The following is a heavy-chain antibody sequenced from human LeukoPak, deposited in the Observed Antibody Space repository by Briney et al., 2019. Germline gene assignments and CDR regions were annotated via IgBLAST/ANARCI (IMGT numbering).Heavy chain of an antibody. CDR2: ISAYNGNT. J-gene: IGHJ4*02. Sequence: ASVKVSCKASGYTFTSYGISWVRQAPGQGLEWMGWISAYNGNTNYAQKLQGRVTMTTDTSTSTAYMELRSLRSDDTAVYYCARVDGSGRPSSYYFDYWGQGTLVTVSS. CDR3: ARVDGSGRPSSYYFDY. D-gene: IGHD3-10*01. CDR1: GYTFTSYG. V-gene: IGHV1-18*01.